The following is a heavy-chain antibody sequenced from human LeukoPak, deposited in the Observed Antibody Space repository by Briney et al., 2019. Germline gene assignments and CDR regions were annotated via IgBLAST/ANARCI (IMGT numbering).Heavy chain of an antibody. CDR1: GGSFSGYY. J-gene: IGHJ5*02. Sequence: PSETLSLTCAVYGGSFSGYYWSWIRQPPGKGLEWIGEINHSGSTNYNPSLKSRVTISVDTSKNQFSLKLSSVTAADTAVYYCARYPYCTNGVCYPRFRRDWFDPWGQGTLVTVSS. CDR3: ARYPYCTNGVCYPRFRRDWFDP. CDR2: INHSGST. D-gene: IGHD2-8*01. V-gene: IGHV4-34*01.